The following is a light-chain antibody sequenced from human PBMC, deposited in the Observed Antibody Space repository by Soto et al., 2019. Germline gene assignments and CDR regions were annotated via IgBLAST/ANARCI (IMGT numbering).Light chain of an antibody. Sequence: EVVLTQSPATLSLSPGDRATLSCKASQSVHTFLAWYQQKPGQAPRLLIYGASNRAAGIPDRFSGSGSGTDFTLTIDSLQPEDFAVYYCQQSSNWPPITFGQGTRLEI. CDR3: QQSSNWPPIT. J-gene: IGKJ5*01. CDR2: GAS. V-gene: IGKV3-11*01. CDR1: QSVHTF.